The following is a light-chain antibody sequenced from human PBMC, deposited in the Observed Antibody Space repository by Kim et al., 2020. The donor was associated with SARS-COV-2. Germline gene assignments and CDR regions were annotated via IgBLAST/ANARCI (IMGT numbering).Light chain of an antibody. Sequence: LSPVERAALSCRASQIVSSSYLAWYQQKPGQAPRLLIYVASSRATGIPDRFSGSGSGTDFTLTISRLEPEDFAVYYCQQYGSSPATFGQGTKLEI. J-gene: IGKJ2*01. CDR2: VAS. V-gene: IGKV3-20*01. CDR3: QQYGSSPAT. CDR1: QIVSSSY.